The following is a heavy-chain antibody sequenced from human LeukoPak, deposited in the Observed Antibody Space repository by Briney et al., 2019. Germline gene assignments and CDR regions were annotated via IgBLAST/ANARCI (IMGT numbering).Heavy chain of an antibody. Sequence: GGSLRLSCAASGLTFSNAWMSWVRQAPGKGLEWIGRIKSKTDGGTADYAAAVKGRFTISRDDSKNTLYLQMNSPKTEDTAVYFCTHYRPGFAFDYWGQGTLVTVSS. CDR1: GLTFSNAW. CDR2: IKSKTDGGTA. J-gene: IGHJ4*02. CDR3: THYRPGFAFDY. D-gene: IGHD3-9*01. V-gene: IGHV3-15*01.